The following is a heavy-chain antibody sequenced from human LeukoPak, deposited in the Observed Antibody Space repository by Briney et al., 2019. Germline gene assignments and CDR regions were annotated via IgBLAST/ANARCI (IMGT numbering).Heavy chain of an antibody. J-gene: IGHJ4*02. Sequence: GGSLRLSCAASGFTFSSYAMSWVRQAPGKGLEWVSGFSGSGDTTDYADSVKGRFTISRDNSKNTLYLQMNSLRAEDTAVYYCARDGDYYGSGSSTAFFDYWGQGTLVTVSS. V-gene: IGHV3-23*01. CDR3: ARDGDYYGSGSSTAFFDY. CDR1: GFTFSSYA. CDR2: FSGSGDTT. D-gene: IGHD3-10*01.